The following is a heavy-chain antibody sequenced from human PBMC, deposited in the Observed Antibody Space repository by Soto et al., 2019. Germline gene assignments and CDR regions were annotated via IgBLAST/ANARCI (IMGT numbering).Heavy chain of an antibody. CDR1: GFTFDDYA. V-gene: IGHV3-9*01. CDR3: AKALLDGSAFDY. CDR2: ISWNSGSI. Sequence: EVQLVESGGGLVQPGRSLRLSCAASGFTFDDYAMHWVRQAPGKGLEWVSGISWNSGSIGYADSVKGRFTISRDNAKNSLYLQMNSLRAEDTALYYCAKALLDGSAFDYWGQGTLVTVSS. D-gene: IGHD3-10*01. J-gene: IGHJ4*02.